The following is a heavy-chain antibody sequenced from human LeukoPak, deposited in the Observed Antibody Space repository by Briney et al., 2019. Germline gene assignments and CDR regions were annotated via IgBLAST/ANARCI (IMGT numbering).Heavy chain of an antibody. V-gene: IGHV1-18*01. CDR2: ISTYNDNT. CDR3: AREVVGSGSYYKDY. D-gene: IGHD3-10*01. CDR1: GYTFTKYG. J-gene: IGHJ4*02. Sequence: ASVKVSCKASGYTFTKYGISWVRQAPGQGLEWMGWISTYNDNTNYAQKFQGRVTMTTGTSTSTVYMELRSLRSDDTAVYYCAREVVGSGSYYKDYWGQGTLVTVSS.